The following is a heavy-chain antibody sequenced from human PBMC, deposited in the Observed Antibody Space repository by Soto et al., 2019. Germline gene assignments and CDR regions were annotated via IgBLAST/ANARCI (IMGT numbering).Heavy chain of an antibody. J-gene: IGHJ5*02. V-gene: IGHV4-31*03. D-gene: IGHD3-16*01. Sequence: QVQLQESGPGLVKPSQTLSLTCTVSGGSISSCGYYWSWIRQHPGKGLEWIGYIYYIGSTYYNPSLKNRVTISVDTSKNQFSLKLSSVTAADTAVYYCARVGGINRFDPWGQGNLVTVSS. CDR2: IYYIGST. CDR1: GGSISSCGYY. CDR3: ARVGGINRFDP.